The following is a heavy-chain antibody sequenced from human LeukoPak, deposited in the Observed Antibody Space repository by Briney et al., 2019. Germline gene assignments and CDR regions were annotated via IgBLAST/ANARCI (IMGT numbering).Heavy chain of an antibody. CDR3: ARDISIAVAGTGAFDI. D-gene: IGHD6-19*01. Sequence: ASVKVSCKASGYTFAGYYMHWVRQAPGQGLEWMGWINPNSGGTNYAQKFQGRVTMTRDTSITTAYMDLSRLRSDDTAVYYCARDISIAVAGTGAFDIWGQGTMVTVSS. CDR2: INPNSGGT. J-gene: IGHJ3*02. V-gene: IGHV1-2*02. CDR1: GYTFAGYY.